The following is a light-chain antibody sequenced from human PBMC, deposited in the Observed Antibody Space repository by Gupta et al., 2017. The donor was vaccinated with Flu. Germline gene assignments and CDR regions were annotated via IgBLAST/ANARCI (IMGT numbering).Light chain of an antibody. J-gene: IGLJ2*01. V-gene: IGLV1-44*01. CDR1: YPNIGYSS. CDR2: NND. Sequence: QSVLTQPPSASWTPGQRVTTSCPGSYPNIGYSSVTWYQQLPGAAPRLLFHNNDQRPSGVPSRFSASKSGISGSLAISGLQPEDEADYYCASWDDNLSAVVFGGGTKLTVL. CDR3: ASWDDNLSAVV.